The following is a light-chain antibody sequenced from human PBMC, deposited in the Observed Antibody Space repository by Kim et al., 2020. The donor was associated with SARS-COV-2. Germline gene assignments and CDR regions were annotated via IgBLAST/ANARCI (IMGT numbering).Light chain of an antibody. CDR3: LLFYSGVQI. V-gene: IGLV7-46*01. CDR1: TGSVTNDHY. CDR2: DTA. Sequence: QAVVTQEPSLTVSPGGTVTLTCASSTGSVTNDHYPYWIQQKPGQAPRTLIYDTAIKHSWTPARFSGSLLGGKAALTLSDAQPEDEADYYGLLFYSGVQIFGGGTQLTVL. J-gene: IGLJ2*01.